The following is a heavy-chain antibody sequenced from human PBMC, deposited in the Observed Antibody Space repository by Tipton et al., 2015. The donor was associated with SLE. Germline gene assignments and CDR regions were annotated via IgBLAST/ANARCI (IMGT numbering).Heavy chain of an antibody. CDR2: IYTSGST. CDR3: AGSSIAARWSFDY. Sequence: TLSLTCTVSGGSISSYYWSWIRHPAGKGLEWIGRIYTSGSTNYNPSLKSRVTMTVDTSKNQFSLKLSSVTAADTAVYYCAGSSIAARWSFDYWGQGTLVTVSS. CDR1: GGSISSYY. V-gene: IGHV4-4*07. D-gene: IGHD6-6*01. J-gene: IGHJ4*02.